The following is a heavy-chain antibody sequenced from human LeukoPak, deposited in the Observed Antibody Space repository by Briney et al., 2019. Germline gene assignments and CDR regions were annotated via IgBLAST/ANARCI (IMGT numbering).Heavy chain of an antibody. V-gene: IGHV3-53*05. CDR3: ARDGTAAAGNYYYYGMDV. CDR2: IYSGGST. J-gene: IGHJ6*02. D-gene: IGHD6-13*01. Sequence: GGSLRLSCAASGFTVSSNYMSWVRQAPGKGLEWVSVIYSGGSTYYADSVKGRFTISRDNSKNTLYLQMNSLRAEDTAVYYCARDGTAAAGNYYYYGMDVWGQGTTVTVSS. CDR1: GFTVSSNY.